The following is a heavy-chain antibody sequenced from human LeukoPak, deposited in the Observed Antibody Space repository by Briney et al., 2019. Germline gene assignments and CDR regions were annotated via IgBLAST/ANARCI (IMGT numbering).Heavy chain of an antibody. J-gene: IGHJ4*02. CDR3: VADDSGYFSYDY. CDR2: IIPIFGTA. Sequence: ASVKVSCKASGGTFSSYAISWVRQAPGQGLEWMGGIIPIFGTANYAQKFQGRVTITADESTSTAYMELSSLRSEDTAVYYCVADDSGYFSYDYWGQGTLVTVTS. V-gene: IGHV1-69*13. CDR1: GGTFSSYA. D-gene: IGHD3-22*01.